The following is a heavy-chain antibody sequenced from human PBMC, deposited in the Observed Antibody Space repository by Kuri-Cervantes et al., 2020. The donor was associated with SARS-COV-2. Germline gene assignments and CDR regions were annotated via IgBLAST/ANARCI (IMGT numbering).Heavy chain of an antibody. V-gene: IGHV4-59*01. CDR2: IYYSGST. Sequence: ESLKISCTVSGGSISRYYWSWIRQPPGKGLEWIGYIYYSGSTNYNPSLKSLVTISVDTSKNQFSLKLSSVTAADTAVYYCARANYYYDSSGLGCYFDYWGQGTLVTVSS. CDR1: GGSISRYY. D-gene: IGHD3-22*01. J-gene: IGHJ4*02. CDR3: ARANYYYDSSGLGCYFDY.